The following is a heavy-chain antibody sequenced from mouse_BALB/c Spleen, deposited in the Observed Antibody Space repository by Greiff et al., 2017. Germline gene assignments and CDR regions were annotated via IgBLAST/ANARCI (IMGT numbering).Heavy chain of an antibody. CDR2: IWGDGST. V-gene: IGHV2-6-7*01. J-gene: IGHJ3*01. CDR1: GFSLTGYG. CDR3: ARDREGDSAFAY. Sequence: QVQLKESGPGLVAPSQTLSITCTASGFSLTGYGVNWVRQPPGQGLEWLGMIWGDGSTDYNSALKSRLSISKDNSKSQVFLKMSSLQTDDTAGYYCARDREGDSAFAYWGQGTLVTVSA.